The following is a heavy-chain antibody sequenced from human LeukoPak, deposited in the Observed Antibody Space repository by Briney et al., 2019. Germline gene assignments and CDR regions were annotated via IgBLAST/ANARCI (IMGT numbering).Heavy chain of an antibody. J-gene: IGHJ4*02. CDR2: IKQDGRDK. D-gene: IGHD4-23*01. Sequence: GGSLRLSCAASGFTFSSYWMSWVRQAPGKGLEWVANIKQDGRDKYYVDSVKGRFTISRDNAKNSLYLQINSLRAEDTAVYYCARKTVVRSYFDYWGQGTPVTVSS. CDR3: ARKTVVRSYFDY. CDR1: GFTFSSYW. V-gene: IGHV3-7*03.